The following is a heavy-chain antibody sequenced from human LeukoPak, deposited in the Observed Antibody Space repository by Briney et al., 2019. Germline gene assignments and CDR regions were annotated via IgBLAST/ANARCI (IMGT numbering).Heavy chain of an antibody. CDR1: GYTFNSYG. J-gene: IGHJ6*02. V-gene: IGHV1-18*01. Sequence: ASVKVSCKASGYTFNSYGISWVRQAPGQGLEWMGWISAYNGNKNYAQKLQGRVTMTTDKSTSTAYMELRSLRSDDTAVYYCARSLQSYYYYYYGMDVWGQGTTVTVSS. CDR2: ISAYNGNK. CDR3: ARSLQSYYYYYYGMDV.